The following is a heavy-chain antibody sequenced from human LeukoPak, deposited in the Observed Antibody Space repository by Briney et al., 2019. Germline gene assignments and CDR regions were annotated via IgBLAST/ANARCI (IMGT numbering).Heavy chain of an antibody. Sequence: PSETLSLTCTVSGGSIGTYYWSWVRQSPGKGLEWIGYIYVTGNRYNPYLQSRVTISVDTSRNQFFLKMSSVTAADTTVYYCARHIGGGIEDMDVWGKGTKVTVSS. D-gene: IGHD3-16*02. J-gene: IGHJ6*03. CDR2: IYVTGN. CDR3: ARHIGGGIEDMDV. V-gene: IGHV4-59*08. CDR1: GGSIGTYY.